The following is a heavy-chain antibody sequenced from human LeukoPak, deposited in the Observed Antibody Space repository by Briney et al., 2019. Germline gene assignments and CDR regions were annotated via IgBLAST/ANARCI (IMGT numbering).Heavy chain of an antibody. CDR1: GFTFSSYA. V-gene: IGHV3-30-3*01. J-gene: IGHJ4*02. Sequence: PGKSLRLSCVASGFTFSSYAMHWVRQAPGKGLEWVAVISDDGTKGYYADSVKGRFTISRDNSRNTVYTSKSTLFLQMNSLRPEDTAVYYCARGKIRYSYGRFDHWGQGILVTVSS. CDR3: ARGKIRYSYGRFDH. D-gene: IGHD5-18*01. CDR2: ISDDGTKG.